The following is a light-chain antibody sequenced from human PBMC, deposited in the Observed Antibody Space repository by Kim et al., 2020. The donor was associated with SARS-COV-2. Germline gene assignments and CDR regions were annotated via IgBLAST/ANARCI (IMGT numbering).Light chain of an antibody. CDR2: GAS. CDR1: QSVNND. CDR3: QQHSSRPLT. J-gene: IGKJ5*01. V-gene: IGKV3-15*01. Sequence: EIVMTQSPATLSVSPGERATVSCRASQSVNNDLAWYQQKPGQAPRLLIYGASSRATGIPARFSGSGSGTEFTLTISSLQSEDSAVYYCQQHSSRPLTFGQGTRLEIK.